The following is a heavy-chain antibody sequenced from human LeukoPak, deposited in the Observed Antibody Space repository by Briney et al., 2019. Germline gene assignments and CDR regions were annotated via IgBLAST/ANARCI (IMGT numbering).Heavy chain of an antibody. Sequence: PGGSLRLSCAASGFTFSSYGMHWVRQAPGKGLEWVAFIRYDGSNKYYADSVKGRFTISRDKSKNTLYLQMNSLRAEDTAVYYCAKDSEQWLVRTSYFDYWGQGTLVTVSS. CDR1: GFTFSSYG. D-gene: IGHD6-19*01. V-gene: IGHV3-30*02. J-gene: IGHJ4*02. CDR2: IRYDGSNK. CDR3: AKDSEQWLVRTSYFDY.